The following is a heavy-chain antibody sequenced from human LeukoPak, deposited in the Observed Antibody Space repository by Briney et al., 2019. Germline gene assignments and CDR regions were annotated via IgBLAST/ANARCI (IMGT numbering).Heavy chain of an antibody. Sequence: SETLSLTCTVSGGSISSYYWSWIRQPPGKGLEWIGYIYYSGSTNYNPSLKSRVTMSVDTSKNQFSLKLSSVTAADTAVYYCAREDVLRYFDWPDYYYYYMDVWGKGTTVTISS. CDR1: GGSISSYY. V-gene: IGHV4-59*12. CDR2: IYYSGST. CDR3: AREDVLRYFDWPDYYYYYMDV. D-gene: IGHD3-9*01. J-gene: IGHJ6*03.